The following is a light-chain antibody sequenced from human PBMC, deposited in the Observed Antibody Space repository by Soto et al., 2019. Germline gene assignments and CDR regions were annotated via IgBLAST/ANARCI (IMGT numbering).Light chain of an antibody. CDR3: QQYKNWPPST. J-gene: IGKJ2*01. V-gene: IGKV3-11*01. Sequence: EIVLTQSPATLSLSPGERATLSCRASQSVSSYLAWYQQKPGQAPRLLIYDASNRATGIPARFSGSGSGTDFTLTISSLQSEDLGFYYCQQYKNWPPSTFGQGTKLEIK. CDR2: DAS. CDR1: QSVSSY.